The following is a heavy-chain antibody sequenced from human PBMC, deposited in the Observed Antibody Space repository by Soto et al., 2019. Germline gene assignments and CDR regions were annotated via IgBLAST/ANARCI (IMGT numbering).Heavy chain of an antibody. CDR2: INPSSGNT. Sequence: ASVKVSCKASGYTFTSYYMHWVRQAPGQGLEWMGIINPSSGNTSYAQKFQDRVTMTRDTSTSTAYMELSSLRSDDTAVYYCARAVFNKWNYYYYYYYMDVWGKGTTVTVSS. V-gene: IGHV1-46*01. CDR1: GYTFTSYY. J-gene: IGHJ6*03. CDR3: ARAVFNKWNYYYYYYYMDV. D-gene: IGHD1-7*01.